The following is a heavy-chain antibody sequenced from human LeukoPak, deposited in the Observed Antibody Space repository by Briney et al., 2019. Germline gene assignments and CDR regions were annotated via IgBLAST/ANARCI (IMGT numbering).Heavy chain of an antibody. CDR1: GYTFTSYA. CDR3: AREDIVGATPYYYYGMDV. J-gene: IGHJ6*02. Sequence: ASVKVSCKASGYTFTSYAMHWVRQAPGQRLEWMGWINAGNGKTKYSQKFQGRVTITRDTSASTAYMELSSLRSEDTAVYYCAREDIVGATPYYYYGMDVWGQGTTVTVSS. CDR2: INAGNGKT. D-gene: IGHD1-26*01. V-gene: IGHV1-3*01.